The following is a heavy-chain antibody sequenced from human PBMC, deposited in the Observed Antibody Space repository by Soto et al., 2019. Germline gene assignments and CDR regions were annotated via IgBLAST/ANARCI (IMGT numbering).Heavy chain of an antibody. J-gene: IGHJ4*02. CDR3: AKDYLRGEVRAPLTFDS. CDR2: VSYNGRKE. V-gene: IGHV3-30*18. D-gene: IGHD2-2*01. CDR1: GFTFSNYG. Sequence: GGSLRRSCVASGFTFSNYGMHCVRQAPGKGLEWLALVSYNGRKEYYADSVKGRFSISRDNSKNMLYVQMNTLRDEDTAVYYCAKDYLRGEVRAPLTFDSWGRGTLVTVSS.